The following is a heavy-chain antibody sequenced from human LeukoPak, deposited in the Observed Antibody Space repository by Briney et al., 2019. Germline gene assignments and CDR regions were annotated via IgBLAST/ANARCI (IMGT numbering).Heavy chain of an antibody. CDR2: IRSKANSYAT. CDR3: SWHSYDSSGYYYFDY. Sequence: GGSLRLSCAASGFTFSGSAMHWVRRASGKGLEWVGRIRSKANSYATAYAASVKGRFTISRDDSKNTAYLQMNSLKTEDTAVYYCSWHSYDSSGYYYFDYWGQGTLVTVSS. V-gene: IGHV3-73*01. CDR1: GFTFSGSA. D-gene: IGHD3-22*01. J-gene: IGHJ4*02.